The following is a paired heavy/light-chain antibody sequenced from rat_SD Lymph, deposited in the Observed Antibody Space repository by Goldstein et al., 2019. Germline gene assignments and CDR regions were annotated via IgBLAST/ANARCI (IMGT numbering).Heavy chain of an antibody. V-gene: IGHV5-34*01. Sequence: EVQLVESGGGLVQPGRSLKLSCLASGFTFSNYGMNWIRQAPGKGLEWVASISSSSSYIYYADTVKGRFTISRDNAKNTLYLQMTSLRSEDTALYYCARIAARARGVMDAWGQGASVTVSS. D-gene: IGHD1-2*01. CDR1: GFTFSNYG. CDR2: ISSSSSYI. CDR3: ARIAARARGVMDA. J-gene: IGHJ4*01.
Light chain of an antibody. V-gene: IGKV3S5*01. CDR3: QQSRNDPLT. J-gene: IGKJ5*01. CDR1: ESVRSS. CDR2: GAS. Sequence: DIVLTQSPALAVSLGQRATISCRASESVRSSMHWYQQKSGQQPKLLIYGASNLASGVPARFSGSGSGTDFTFTIDPVEADDIATYYCQQSRNDPLTFGSGTKLEIK.